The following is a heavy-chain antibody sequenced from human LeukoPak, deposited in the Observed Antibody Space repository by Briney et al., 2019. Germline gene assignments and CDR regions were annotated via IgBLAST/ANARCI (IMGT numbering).Heavy chain of an antibody. J-gene: IGHJ4*02. D-gene: IGHD5-18*01. CDR1: GFTFSSYS. V-gene: IGHV3-74*01. CDR3: ARGGGYSYGSFDY. Sequence: GGSLRLSCAASGFTFSSYSMNWVRQAPGKGLVWVSRINRDGSSTSYADSVKGRFTISRDNAKNTLYLQMNSLRAEDTAVYHCARGGGYSYGSFDYWGQGTLVTVSS. CDR2: INRDGSST.